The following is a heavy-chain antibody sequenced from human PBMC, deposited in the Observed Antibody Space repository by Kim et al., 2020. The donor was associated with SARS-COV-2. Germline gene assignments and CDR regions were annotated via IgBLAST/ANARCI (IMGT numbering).Heavy chain of an antibody. V-gene: IGHV3-9*01. CDR3: AKGYPIYCSSTSCYLVS. J-gene: IGHJ4*02. D-gene: IGHD2-2*01. Sequence: VKGRFTISRDNAKNSLYLQMNSLRAEDTALYYCAKGYPIYCSSTSCYLVSWGQGTLVTVSS.